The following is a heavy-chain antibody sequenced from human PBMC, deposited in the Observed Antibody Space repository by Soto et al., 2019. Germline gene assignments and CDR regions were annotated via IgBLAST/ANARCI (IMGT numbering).Heavy chain of an antibody. Sequence: GGSLRLSCSASGFRFSDSAMHWVRQAPGKRLEYVSAISTNGRSTYYADSVKGRFTISRDNSKNTVHLQMSSLRAEDTAVYYCLRDIFGVVIFDSWGQGTPVTVSS. CDR1: GFRFSDSA. D-gene: IGHD3-3*01. V-gene: IGHV3-64D*06. CDR2: ISTNGRST. CDR3: LRDIFGVVIFDS. J-gene: IGHJ4*02.